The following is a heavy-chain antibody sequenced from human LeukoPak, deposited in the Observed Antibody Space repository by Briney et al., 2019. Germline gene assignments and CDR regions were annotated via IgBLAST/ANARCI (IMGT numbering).Heavy chain of an antibody. V-gene: IGHV3-7*01. CDR2: IKQDGSEK. Sequence: GGSLRLSCAASGFTFSSYWMSWVRQAPGKGLEWVANIKQDGSEKYYVDSVKGRFTISRDNAKNTLYLQMNGRRAEDTAVYYCAREGGSRLYFDYWGQGTLVTVSS. D-gene: IGHD1-26*01. CDR3: AREGGSRLYFDY. J-gene: IGHJ4*02. CDR1: GFTFSSYW.